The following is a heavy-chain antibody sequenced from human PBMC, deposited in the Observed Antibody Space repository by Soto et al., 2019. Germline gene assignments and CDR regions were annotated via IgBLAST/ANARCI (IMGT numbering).Heavy chain of an antibody. CDR3: ARAQVYYGSANYMDV. CDR1: GFTFSSYS. V-gene: IGHV3-21*01. Sequence: GGSLRLSCAASGFTFSSYSMNWVRQAPGKGLEWVSSISSSSSYIYYADSVKGRFTISRDNAKNSLYLQMNSLRAEDTAVYYCARAQVYYGSANYMDVWGKGTTVTVSS. J-gene: IGHJ6*03. D-gene: IGHD3-10*01. CDR2: ISSSSSYI.